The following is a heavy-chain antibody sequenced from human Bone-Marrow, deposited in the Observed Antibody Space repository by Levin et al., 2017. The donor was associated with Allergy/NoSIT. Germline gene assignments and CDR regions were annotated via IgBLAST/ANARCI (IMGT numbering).Heavy chain of an antibody. V-gene: IGHV3-53*01. Sequence: LSLTCAASGFTVSTNYMNWIRQAPGKGLEWVSVMYSDGRTFHADSVKGRVTISRDNIKNTLYLQMNSLGVEDTAVYHCARDQFLYGSASGGWFDPWGQGTLVTVSS. D-gene: IGHD6-19*01. CDR1: GFTVSTNY. CDR3: ARDQFLYGSASGGWFDP. J-gene: IGHJ5*02. CDR2: MYSDGRT.